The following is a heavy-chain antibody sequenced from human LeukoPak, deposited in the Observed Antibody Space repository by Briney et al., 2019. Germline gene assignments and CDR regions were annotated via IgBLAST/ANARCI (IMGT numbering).Heavy chain of an antibody. CDR1: GYTFTSYD. J-gene: IGHJ4*02. CDR3: ARGKIAVAGNLLVY. D-gene: IGHD6-19*01. V-gene: IGHV1-8*01. Sequence: GASVKVSCKASGYTFTSYDINWVRQATGQGLEWMGWMNPNSGNTGYAQKFQGRVTMTRNTSISTAYMELSSLRSEDTAVYYCARGKIAVAGNLLVYWGQGNLVTVSS. CDR2: MNPNSGNT.